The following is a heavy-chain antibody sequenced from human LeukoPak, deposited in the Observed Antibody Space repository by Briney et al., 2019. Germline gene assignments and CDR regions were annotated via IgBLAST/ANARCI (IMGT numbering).Heavy chain of an antibody. CDR1: GYTFTSYG. Sequence: ASVKVSCKASGYTFTSYGISWVRQAPGQGLEWMGWISAYNGNTNYAQKLQGRVTMTTDTSTSTAYMELRSLRSGDTAVYYCARDRSTVTLGDYWGQGTLVTVSS. CDR3: ARDRSTVTLGDY. V-gene: IGHV1-18*01. CDR2: ISAYNGNT. D-gene: IGHD4-17*01. J-gene: IGHJ4*02.